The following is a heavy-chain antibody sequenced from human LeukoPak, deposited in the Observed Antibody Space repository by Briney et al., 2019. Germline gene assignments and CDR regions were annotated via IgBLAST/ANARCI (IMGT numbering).Heavy chain of an antibody. CDR2: ISYDGIYK. D-gene: IGHD2-21*01. CDR3: ARELSQIVWGGLDY. V-gene: IGHV3-30-3*01. J-gene: IGHJ4*02. Sequence: GGSLRLSCAASGFTFSSNAMNWVRQAPGRGLEWVAIISYDGIYKYYADSVKGRFTISRDNSKNTLYLQMNSLRVGDTAVYYCARELSQIVWGGLDYGGQGTLVSVSS. CDR1: GFTFSSNA.